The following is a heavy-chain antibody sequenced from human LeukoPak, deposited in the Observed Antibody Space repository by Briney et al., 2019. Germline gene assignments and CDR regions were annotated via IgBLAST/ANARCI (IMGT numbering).Heavy chain of an antibody. CDR3: ARDDYGDYGRGYFYY. Sequence: ASVKVSCKASGYTFTSYGISWVRQAPGQGLEWMGWISAYNGNTNYAQKLQGRVTMTTDTSTSTAYMELRSLRSDDTPVYYCARDDYGDYGRGYFYYWGQGTLVTVSS. D-gene: IGHD4-17*01. V-gene: IGHV1-18*01. CDR1: GYTFTSYG. CDR2: ISAYNGNT. J-gene: IGHJ4*02.